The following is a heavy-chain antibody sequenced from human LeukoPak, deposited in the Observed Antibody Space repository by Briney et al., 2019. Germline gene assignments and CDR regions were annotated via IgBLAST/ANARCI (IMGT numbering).Heavy chain of an antibody. CDR1: GGTFSSYA. CDR2: IIPIFGTA. V-gene: IGHV1-69*13. J-gene: IGHJ4*02. D-gene: IGHD2-2*01. CDR3: ASECSSTSCYGPWFDY. Sequence: SVKVSCKASGGTFSSYAISWVRQAPGQGLEWMGGIIPIFGTANYAQKFQGRVTITADESTSTAYMELSSLTSEDTAVYYCASECSSTSCYGPWFDYWGQGTLVTVSS.